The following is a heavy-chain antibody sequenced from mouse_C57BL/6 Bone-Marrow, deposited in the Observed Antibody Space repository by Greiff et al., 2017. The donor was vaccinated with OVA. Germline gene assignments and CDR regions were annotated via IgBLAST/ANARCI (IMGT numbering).Heavy chain of an antibody. CDR1: GYTFTSYW. Sequence: QVHVKQPGAELVRPGTSVKLSCKASGYTFTSYWMHWVKQRPGQGLEWIGVIDPSDSYTNYNQKFKGKATLTVDTSSSTAYMQLSSLTSEDSAVYYCVFDGSSYWYFDVWGTGTTVTVSS. CDR3: VFDGSSYWYFDV. D-gene: IGHD1-1*01. J-gene: IGHJ1*03. V-gene: IGHV1-59*01. CDR2: IDPSDSYT.